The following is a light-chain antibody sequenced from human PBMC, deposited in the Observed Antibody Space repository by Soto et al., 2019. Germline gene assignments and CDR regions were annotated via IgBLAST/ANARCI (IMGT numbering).Light chain of an antibody. CDR3: AAWDDSLSGYG. V-gene: IGLV1-47*02. CDR1: SSNIGSNY. CDR2: SNN. Sequence: QSVLTQPPSASGTPGQWVNISCSGSSSNIGSNYVYWYQQLPGTAPKLLIYSNNQRPSGVPGRCSGSKSGTSASLAITGLRSEDEADYYCAAWDDSLSGYGFGTGTKVTVL. J-gene: IGLJ1*01.